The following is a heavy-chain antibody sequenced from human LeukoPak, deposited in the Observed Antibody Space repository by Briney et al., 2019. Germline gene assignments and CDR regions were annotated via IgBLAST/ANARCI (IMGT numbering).Heavy chain of an antibody. CDR1: GFTFSSYA. CDR2: ISYDGSNK. D-gene: IGHD6-19*01. J-gene: IGHJ4*02. CDR3: ARVGASIAVYFDY. Sequence: GGSLRLSCAASGFTFSSYAMHWVRQAPGKGLEWVAVISYDGSNKYYADSVKGRFTISRDNAKNSLYLQMNSLRAEDTAAYYCARVGASIAVYFDYWGQGTLVTVSS. V-gene: IGHV3-30*04.